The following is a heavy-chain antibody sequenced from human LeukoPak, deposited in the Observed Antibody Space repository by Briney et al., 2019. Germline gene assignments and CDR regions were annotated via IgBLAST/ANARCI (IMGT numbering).Heavy chain of an antibody. D-gene: IGHD2-15*01. CDR2: INPHSGDT. J-gene: IGHJ4*02. V-gene: IGHV1-2*02. Sequence: ASVKVSCKASGYTFTNHYMHWVRQARGQGLEWMGWINPHSGDTNYAQKFQGRVIMTRDTSISTAYMELSSLRSDDTAMYYCARGLYCSGGSCYPDYWGQGTLVTVSS. CDR3: ARGLYCSGGSCYPDY. CDR1: GYTFTNHY.